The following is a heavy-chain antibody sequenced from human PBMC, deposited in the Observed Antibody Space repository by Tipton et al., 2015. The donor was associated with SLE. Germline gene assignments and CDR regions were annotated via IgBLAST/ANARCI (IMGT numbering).Heavy chain of an antibody. D-gene: IGHD3-10*01. Sequence: QSGAEVKKPGASVKVSCKSSGHTFSNYAIHWVRQAPGQSLEWMGRIITGNGNTEYPQKFQGRLTITRDTSASTAYMDLSSLRSEDTAVYYCASLSGPFDNWGQGTLVTVSS. CDR2: IITGNGNT. CDR3: ASLSGPFDN. J-gene: IGHJ4*02. CDR1: GHTFSNYA. V-gene: IGHV1-3*04.